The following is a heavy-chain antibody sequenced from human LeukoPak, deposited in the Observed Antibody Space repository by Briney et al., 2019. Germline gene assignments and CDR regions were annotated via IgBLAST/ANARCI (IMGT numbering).Heavy chain of an antibody. J-gene: IGHJ3*02. CDR2: IYHSGST. V-gene: IGHV4-4*02. D-gene: IGHD3-3*01. Sequence: PSETLSLTCAVSGGSISSSNWWSWVRQPPGKGLEWIGEIYHSGSTNYNPSLKSRVTISVDKSKNQFSLKLSSVTAADTAVYYCARVHNYDFWSGSQAFDIWGQGTMVTVSS. CDR3: ARVHNYDFWSGSQAFDI. CDR1: GGSISSSNW.